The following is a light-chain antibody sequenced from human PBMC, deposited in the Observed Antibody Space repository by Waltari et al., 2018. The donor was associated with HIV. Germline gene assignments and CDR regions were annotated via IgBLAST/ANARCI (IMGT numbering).Light chain of an antibody. V-gene: IGLV2-11*01. J-gene: IGLJ1*01. CDR2: EVL. CDR3: CSYAGTYTYV. Sequence: QSALTQPRSVSGSPGQSVTIPCTGTASDLGSFDYVSWYQQYPGKAPKVRIDEVLQRPAGGPDRFTASKSGSTASLSISGLQDEDEADYYCCSYAGTYTYVFGSGTTVTVL. CDR1: ASDLGSFDY.